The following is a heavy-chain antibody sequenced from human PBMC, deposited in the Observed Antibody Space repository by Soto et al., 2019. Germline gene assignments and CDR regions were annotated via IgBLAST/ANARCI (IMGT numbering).Heavy chain of an antibody. CDR2: ISPKTGDT. D-gene: IGHD4-4*01. J-gene: IGHJ4*02. V-gene: IGHV1-2*04. CDR3: ALIEMTTIA. CDR1: GYTFTGLF. Sequence: ASVKVSCKASGYTFTGLFMHWVRQAPGQGREWMGWISPKTGDTKYAQRFQDWVTMTRDTSISTVYMELTSLKSDDTATYYCALIEMTTIAWGQGTLVTVSS.